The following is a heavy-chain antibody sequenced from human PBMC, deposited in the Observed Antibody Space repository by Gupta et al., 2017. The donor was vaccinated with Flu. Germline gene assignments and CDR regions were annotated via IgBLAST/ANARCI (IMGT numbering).Heavy chain of an antibody. Sequence: VQLVETGGGLIQPGGSLSLSCAASGFTVSSNYMSWVRQAPGKGLEWVSVIYSGGSTYYADSVKGRFTISRDNSKNTLYLQMKSRRAEDTAVYYGARVGETAFGYWGQGTLVTVSS. D-gene: IGHD1-26*01. CDR3: ARVGETAFGY. CDR1: GFTVSSNY. J-gene: IGHJ4*02. CDR2: IYSGGST. V-gene: IGHV3-53*02.